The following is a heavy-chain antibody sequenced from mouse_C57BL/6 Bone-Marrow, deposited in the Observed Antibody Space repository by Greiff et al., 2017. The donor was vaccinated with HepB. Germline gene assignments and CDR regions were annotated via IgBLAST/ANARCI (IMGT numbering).Heavy chain of an antibody. CDR3: ARPLYCNTYAMDY. V-gene: IGHV1-81*01. CDR2: IYPRSGNT. Sequence: QVQLQQSGAELARPGASVKLSCTASGYTFTSYGISWVKQRTGQGLEWIGEIYPRSGNTYYNEKFKGKATLTADKSSSTAYMELRSLTSEDSAVYFCARPLYCNTYAMDYWGQGTSVTVSS. D-gene: IGHD2-1*01. J-gene: IGHJ4*01. CDR1: GYTFTSYG.